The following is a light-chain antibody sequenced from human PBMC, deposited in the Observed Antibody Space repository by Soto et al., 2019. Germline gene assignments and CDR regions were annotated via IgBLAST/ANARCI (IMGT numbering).Light chain of an antibody. CDR3: ISYTDRQSYL. Sequence: LTQPASVSGSPGQSITTSCSGTSSDIGSYDHVAWYQQFPGKSPKLIIYAVSDRPSGVSDRFSGSKSGISASLTISGLQTEDEADYYCISYTDRQSYLFGTGTKVTVL. CDR1: SSDIGSYDH. J-gene: IGLJ1*01. CDR2: AVS. V-gene: IGLV2-14*03.